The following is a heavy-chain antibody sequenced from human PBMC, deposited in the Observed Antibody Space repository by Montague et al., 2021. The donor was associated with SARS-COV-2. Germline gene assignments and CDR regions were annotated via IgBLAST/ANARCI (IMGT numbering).Heavy chain of an antibody. CDR2: IYSSGST. CDR1: SGSIRSGSYY. Sequence: TLSLTCTVSSGSIRSGSYYWSWIRQPAGKGLEWIVRIYSSGSTNYNPSLKSRVTMSVDTSKNQFSLKVSSVTAADTAVYYCARDYGDYSYYYGLDVWGQGTTVTVAS. D-gene: IGHD4-17*01. CDR3: ARDYGDYSYYYGLDV. J-gene: IGHJ6*02. V-gene: IGHV4-61*02.